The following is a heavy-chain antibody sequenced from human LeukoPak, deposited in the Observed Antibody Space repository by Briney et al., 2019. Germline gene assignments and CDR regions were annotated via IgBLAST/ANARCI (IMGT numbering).Heavy chain of an antibody. CDR3: ARDVQQLVQYNWFDP. J-gene: IGHJ5*02. CDR2: IYYSGST. Sequence: SETLSLTCTVSGGSISSYYWSWIRQPPGKGLEWIGNIYYSGSTNYNPSLKSRVTISVDTSKNQFSLKLSSVTAADTAVYYCARDVQQLVQYNWFDPWGQGTLVTVSS. CDR1: GGSISSYY. D-gene: IGHD6-13*01. V-gene: IGHV4-59*01.